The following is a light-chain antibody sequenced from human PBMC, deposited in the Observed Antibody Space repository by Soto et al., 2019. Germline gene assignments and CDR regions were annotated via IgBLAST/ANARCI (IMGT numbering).Light chain of an antibody. V-gene: IGLV1-40*01. CDR1: SSNVGAGYD. CDR3: ASWDDSQNVVL. Sequence: QSVLTQPPSVSGAPGQRVTITCTGSSSNVGAGYDVHWYQQLPGTAPKLLIYGNHNRPSGVPDRFSGSKSGTSVSLAITGLQAEDGADYYCASWDDSQNVVLFGGGTKVTVL. J-gene: IGLJ2*01. CDR2: GNH.